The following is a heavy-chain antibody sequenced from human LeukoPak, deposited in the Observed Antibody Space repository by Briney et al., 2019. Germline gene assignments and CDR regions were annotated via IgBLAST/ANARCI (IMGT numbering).Heavy chain of an antibody. CDR1: GGSFSGYY. J-gene: IGHJ4*02. V-gene: IGHV4-34*01. CDR2: INHSGST. CDR3: ARDGYGGNLAY. Sequence: RPSETLSLTCAVYGGSFSGYYWSWIRQPPGKGLEWIGEINHSGSTNYNPSLKSRVTISVDTSKNQFSLKLSSVTAADTAVYYCARDGYGGNLAYWGQGTLVTVSS. D-gene: IGHD4-23*01.